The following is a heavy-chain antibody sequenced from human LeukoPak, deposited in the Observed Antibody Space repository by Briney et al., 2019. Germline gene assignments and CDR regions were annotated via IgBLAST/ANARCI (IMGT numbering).Heavy chain of an antibody. D-gene: IGHD5-18*01. J-gene: IGHJ4*02. CDR2: IYYSGST. CDR3: ARGENGYETDFDY. CDR1: GGSISNYY. V-gene: IGHV4-59*01. Sequence: SETLSLTCTVSGGSISNYYWSWIRQPPGKGLEWIGCIYYSGSTNYNPSLKSRVTISLDTSKNQFSLKLSSVTAADTAVYYCARGENGYETDFDYWGQGTLVTVSS.